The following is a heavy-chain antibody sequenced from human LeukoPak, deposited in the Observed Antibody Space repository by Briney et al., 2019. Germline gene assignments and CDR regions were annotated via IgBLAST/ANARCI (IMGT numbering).Heavy chain of an antibody. CDR1: GGSISSYY. J-gene: IGHJ4*02. CDR2: IYYSGST. Sequence: PSETLSLTCTVSGGSISSYYWSWIRQPPGKGLEWIGYIYYSGSTNYNPSLKSRVTISVDTSKNQFSLKLGSVTAADTAVYYCARHSIAAAGTNFDYWGQGTLVTVSS. D-gene: IGHD6-13*01. CDR3: ARHSIAAAGTNFDY. V-gene: IGHV4-59*01.